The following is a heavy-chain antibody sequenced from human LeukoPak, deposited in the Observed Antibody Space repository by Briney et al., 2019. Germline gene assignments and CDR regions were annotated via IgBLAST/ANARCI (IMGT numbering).Heavy chain of an antibody. J-gene: IGHJ4*02. CDR3: TTDRQFGAGQQLPTGHWDY. D-gene: IGHD6-13*01. CDR2: IKSKTDGGTT. V-gene: IGHV3-15*01. CDR1: EFTFNNAW. Sequence: GGSLRLSCAASEFTFNNAWMSWVRQAPGKGLEWVGRIKSKTDGGTTDYAAPVKGRFTSSSDDSKKTLYLQMNSLKTEERAVYYCTTDRQFGAGQQLPTGHWDYWGQGTLVTVSS.